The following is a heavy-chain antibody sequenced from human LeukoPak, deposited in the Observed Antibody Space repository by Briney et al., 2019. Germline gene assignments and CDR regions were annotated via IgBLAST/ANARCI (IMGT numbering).Heavy chain of an antibody. CDR1: GFSFTNYS. J-gene: IGHJ3*02. Sequence: GRSLRLSCAASGFSFTNYSVHWVRQAPGKGLEGVALISDDGSNKYYADSVKGRFTISRDNAKNTLYLQMSNLRSEDTAVYYCARTYGSSADAFDIWGQGTMVTVSS. V-gene: IGHV3-30*04. D-gene: IGHD6-6*01. CDR2: ISDDGSNK. CDR3: ARTYGSSADAFDI.